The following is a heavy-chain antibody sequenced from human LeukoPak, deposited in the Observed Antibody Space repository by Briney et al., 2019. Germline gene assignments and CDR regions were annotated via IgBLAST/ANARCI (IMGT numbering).Heavy chain of an antibody. D-gene: IGHD3-10*01. J-gene: IGHJ5*02. Sequence: ASVKVSCKASGYTFTGYYMHWVRQAPGQGLEWMGWINPNSGGTNYAQKFQGRVTMTRDTSISTAYMELSRLRSDDTAVYYCARGDEVLWFGEFRNWFDPWGQGTLVTVSS. CDR1: GYTFTGYY. CDR3: ARGDEVLWFGEFRNWFDP. CDR2: INPNSGGT. V-gene: IGHV1-2*02.